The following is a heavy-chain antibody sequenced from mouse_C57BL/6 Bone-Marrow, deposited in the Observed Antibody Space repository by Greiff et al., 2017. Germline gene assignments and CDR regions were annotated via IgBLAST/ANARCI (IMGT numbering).Heavy chain of an antibody. CDR1: GYSITSGYY. J-gene: IGHJ4*01. V-gene: IGHV3-6*01. D-gene: IGHD2-4*01. CDR3: ARQGLPYYAMDY. Sequence: EVKLQESGPGLVKPSQSLSLTCSVTGYSITSGYYWNWIRQFPGNKLEWMGYISYDGSNNYNPSLKNRISITRDTSKNQFFLKLNSVTTEDTATYYCARQGLPYYAMDYWGQGTSVTVSS. CDR2: ISYDGSN.